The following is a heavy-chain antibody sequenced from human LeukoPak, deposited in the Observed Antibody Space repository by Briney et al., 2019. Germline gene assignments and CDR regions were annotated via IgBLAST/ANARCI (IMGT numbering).Heavy chain of an antibody. V-gene: IGHV4-4*07. CDR2: IYISGST. CDR1: GGSISSYY. D-gene: IGHD3-22*01. Sequence: KTSETLSLTCTVSGGSISSYYWSWNRQPAGKGLEWIGRIYISGSTNYNPSLKSRVTMSVDTSKNQFSLKLSSVTAADTAVYFCARGPYSYDSSGAFDIWGQGTMVTVSS. J-gene: IGHJ3*02. CDR3: ARGPYSYDSSGAFDI.